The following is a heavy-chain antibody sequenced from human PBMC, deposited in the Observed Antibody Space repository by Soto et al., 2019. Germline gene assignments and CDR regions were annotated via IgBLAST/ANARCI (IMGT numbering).Heavy chain of an antibody. J-gene: IGHJ5*02. Sequence: EVQLLESGGGLVQPGGSLRLSCAASGFIFSNYAMGWVRLAPGKGLEWVSVISSRGSTTYYADSVKGRFTISRDNSKNTLFLQMKSLKAEDSAVYYCARELPPDLWGQGTLVTVSS. CDR1: GFIFSNYA. CDR3: ARELPPDL. V-gene: IGHV3-23*01. D-gene: IGHD2-15*01. CDR2: ISSRGSTT.